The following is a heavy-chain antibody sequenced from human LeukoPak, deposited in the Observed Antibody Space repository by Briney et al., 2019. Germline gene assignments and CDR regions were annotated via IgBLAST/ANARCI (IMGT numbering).Heavy chain of an antibody. CDR3: ARDRGGKGSAIFY. J-gene: IGHJ4*02. V-gene: IGHV1-18*01. Sequence: ASVKVSCKASGYNFPSYGINWVRQAPGQGLEWMGWIRPHTGETNSAQRFQDRVTMTTDTSTTTAYMELRSLRFDDTAVYHCARDRGGKGSAIFYWGQGSLVTVSS. CDR1: GYNFPSYG. D-gene: IGHD2-2*01. CDR2: IRPHTGET.